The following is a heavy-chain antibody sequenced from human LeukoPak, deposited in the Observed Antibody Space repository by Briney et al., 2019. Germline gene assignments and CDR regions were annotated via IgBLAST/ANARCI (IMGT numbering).Heavy chain of an antibody. V-gene: IGHV4-39*01. Sequence: SETLSLTCTVSGGSISSSSYYWGWIRQPPGKGLEWIGSIYYSGSTYYNPSLKSRDTISVDTSKNQFSLKLSSVTAADTAVYYCARQGREYYDFWSGYSEDLDYWGQGTLVTVSS. D-gene: IGHD3-3*01. CDR3: ARQGREYYDFWSGYSEDLDY. J-gene: IGHJ4*02. CDR1: GGSISSSSYY. CDR2: IYYSGST.